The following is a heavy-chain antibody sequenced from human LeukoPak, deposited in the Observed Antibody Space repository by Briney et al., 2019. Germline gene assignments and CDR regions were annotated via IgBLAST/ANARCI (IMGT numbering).Heavy chain of an antibody. CDR1: GGSFSGYY. CDR2: INHSGST. Sequence: SETLSLTCAVYGGSFSGYYWSWIRQPPGKGLEWIGKINHSGSTNYNPSLKSRVTISVDTSKNQFSLKLSSVTAADTAVYYCARGSRSGSYSRRAFDIWGQGTMVTVSS. J-gene: IGHJ3*02. CDR3: ARGSRSGSYSRRAFDI. D-gene: IGHD1-26*01. V-gene: IGHV4-34*01.